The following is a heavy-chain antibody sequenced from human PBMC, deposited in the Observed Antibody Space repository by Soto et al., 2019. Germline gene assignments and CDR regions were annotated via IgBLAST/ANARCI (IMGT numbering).Heavy chain of an antibody. J-gene: IGHJ4*02. D-gene: IGHD2-2*01. CDR2: ISYSGRT. CDR3: ARHRCTSTSCYGDY. V-gene: IGHV4-39*01. Sequence: SETLSLTCTVSGGSISSNNYYWGWIRQSPGKGLEWIGSISYSGRTYYNPSLKSRVTISVDTSKNHYSLKLSSVTAADTSLYYCARHRCTSTSCYGDYWGQGTLVTVSS. CDR1: GGSISSNNYY.